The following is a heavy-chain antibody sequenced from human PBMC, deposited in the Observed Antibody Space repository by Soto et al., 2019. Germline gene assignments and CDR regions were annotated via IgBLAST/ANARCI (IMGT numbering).Heavy chain of an antibody. Sequence: GGSLRLSCAASGFTFSNAWMSWVRQAPGKGLEWVGRIKSKTDGGTTDYAAPVKGRFTISRDDSKNTLYLQMNSLKTEDTAVYYCTTDFPQELRSWFDPWGQGTLVTVSS. J-gene: IGHJ5*02. CDR2: IKSKTDGGTT. V-gene: IGHV3-15*01. CDR3: TTDFPQELRSWFDP. CDR1: GFTFSNAW. D-gene: IGHD1-26*01.